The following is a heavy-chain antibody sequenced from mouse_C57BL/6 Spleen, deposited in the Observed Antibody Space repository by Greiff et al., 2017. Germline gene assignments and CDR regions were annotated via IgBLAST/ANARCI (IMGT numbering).Heavy chain of an antibody. CDR3: ASGDYYGSSYPYAMDY. Sequence: VQLQQSGAELVKPGASVKMSCKASGYTFTTYPIEWMKQNHGKSLEWIGNFHPYNDDTKYNEKFKGKATLTVDKSSSTVYLELSRLTSDDSAVYYCASGDYYGSSYPYAMDYWGQGTSVTVSS. D-gene: IGHD1-1*01. V-gene: IGHV1-47*01. CDR2: FHPYNDDT. J-gene: IGHJ4*01. CDR1: GYTFTTYP.